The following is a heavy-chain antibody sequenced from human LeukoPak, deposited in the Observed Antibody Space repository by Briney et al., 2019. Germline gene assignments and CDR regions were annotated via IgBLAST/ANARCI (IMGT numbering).Heavy chain of an antibody. J-gene: IGHJ4*02. Sequence: ASVKVSCKTSGYTFTDYYMHWVRQAPGQGLEWMGWINPNSGGTNYAQKFQGRVTMTRDTSISTAYMELRSLRSDDTAVYYCARVRCSGGSCYSDYWGQGTLVTVSS. D-gene: IGHD2-15*01. CDR3: ARVRCSGGSCYSDY. CDR2: INPNSGGT. CDR1: GYTFTDYY. V-gene: IGHV1-2*02.